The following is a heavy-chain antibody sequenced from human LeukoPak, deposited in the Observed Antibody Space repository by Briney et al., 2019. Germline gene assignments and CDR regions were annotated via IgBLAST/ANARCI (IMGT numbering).Heavy chain of an antibody. V-gene: IGHV4-4*02. CDR2: IYHSGST. CDR1: GGSISSSNW. CDR3: ARNFTIFGVVTRGYFDY. J-gene: IGHJ4*02. Sequence: ASETLSLTCAVSGGSISSSNWWSWVRQPPGKGLEWIGSIYHSGSTYYNPSLKSRVTIPVDTSKNQFSLKLSSVTAADTAVYYCARNFTIFGVVTRGYFDYWGQGTLVTVSS. D-gene: IGHD3-3*01.